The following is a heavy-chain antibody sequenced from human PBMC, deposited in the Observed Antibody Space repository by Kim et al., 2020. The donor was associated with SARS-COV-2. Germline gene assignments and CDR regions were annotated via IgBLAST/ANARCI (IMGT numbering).Heavy chain of an antibody. CDR2: ISSSSSYI. D-gene: IGHD3-22*01. CDR1: GFTFSSYS. CDR3: ARVYYDSSGYYTSDYFDY. V-gene: IGHV3-21*01. Sequence: GGSLRLSCAASGFTFSSYSMNWVRQAPGKGLEWVSSISSSSSYIYYADSVKGRFTISRDNAKNSLYLQMNSLRAEDTAVYYCARVYYDSSGYYTSDYFDYWGQGTLVTVSS. J-gene: IGHJ4*02.